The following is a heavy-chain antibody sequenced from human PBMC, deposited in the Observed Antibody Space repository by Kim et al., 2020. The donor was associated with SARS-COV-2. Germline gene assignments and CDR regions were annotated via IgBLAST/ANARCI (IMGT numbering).Heavy chain of an antibody. V-gene: IGHV4-31*02. Sequence: STYYNPSLKSRVTISVDTSKNQFSLKLSSVTAADTAVYYCARDNGGWFDPWGQGTLVTVSS. CDR3: ARDNGGWFDP. CDR2: ST. J-gene: IGHJ5*02.